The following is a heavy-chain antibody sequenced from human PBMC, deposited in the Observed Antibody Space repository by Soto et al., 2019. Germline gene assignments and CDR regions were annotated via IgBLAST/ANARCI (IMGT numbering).Heavy chain of an antibody. D-gene: IGHD3-22*01. V-gene: IGHV3-7*04. Sequence: GGSLRLSCVASGFTFSSYWMSWVRQAPGKGLEWLTNIRQDEREKNYVDYVKGRFTISRDNAKNSLYLEMDCLGVDDTAVYYCARDSGTYYDSSGAFDFWGQGT. CDR1: GFTFSSYW. J-gene: IGHJ4*02. CDR2: IRQDEREK. CDR3: ARDSGTYYDSSGAFDF.